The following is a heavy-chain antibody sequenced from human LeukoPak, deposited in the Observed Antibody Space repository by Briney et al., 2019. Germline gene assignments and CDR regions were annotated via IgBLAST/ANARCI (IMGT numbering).Heavy chain of an antibody. D-gene: IGHD6-6*01. V-gene: IGHV4-59*08. CDR3: ARLVDRPHLVDY. Sequence: PSETLSLTCTVSGGSISSYYWSWIRQPPGKGLEWIGYIYYSGSTNYNPSLKSRVTISVDTSKNQFSLKLSSVTAADTAVYYCARLVDRPHLVDYWGQGTLVTVSS. CDR2: IYYSGST. J-gene: IGHJ4*02. CDR1: GGSISSYY.